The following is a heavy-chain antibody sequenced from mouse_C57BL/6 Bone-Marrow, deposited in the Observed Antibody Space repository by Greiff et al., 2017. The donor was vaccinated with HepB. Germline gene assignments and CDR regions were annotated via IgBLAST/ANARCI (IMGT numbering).Heavy chain of an antibody. V-gene: IGHV1-64*01. J-gene: IGHJ4*01. Sequence: QVQLQQSGAELVKPGASVKLSCKASGYTFTSYWMHWVKQRPGQGLEWIGMINPNSGSTNYNEKFKSKATLTVDKSSSTAYMQLSSLTSEDSAVYYCARGTYYAMDYWGQGTSVTVSS. CDR3: ARGTYYAMDY. CDR1: GYTFTSYW. D-gene: IGHD3-1*01. CDR2: INPNSGST.